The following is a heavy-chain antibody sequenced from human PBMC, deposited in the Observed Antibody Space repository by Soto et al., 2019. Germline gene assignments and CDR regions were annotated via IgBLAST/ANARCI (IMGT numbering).Heavy chain of an antibody. CDR3: AKEFEYDSSGYYYDS. J-gene: IGHJ4*02. D-gene: IGHD3-22*01. Sequence: EVQLLESGGGLVQPGGSLRLSCAASGFPLNRYAMTWVRQAPGKGLEWVSSLTGTATGTYYADSVKGRFTISRDTSKNTLYLQINSLRAEDTAVYYCAKEFEYDSSGYYYDSWGQGILVTVSS. CDR1: GFPLNRYA. V-gene: IGHV3-23*01. CDR2: LTGTATGT.